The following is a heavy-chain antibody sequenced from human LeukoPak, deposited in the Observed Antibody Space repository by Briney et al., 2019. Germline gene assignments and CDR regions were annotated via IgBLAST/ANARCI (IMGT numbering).Heavy chain of an antibody. CDR3: AKDSSPSVVVQAAIRFDP. Sequence: GGSLRLSCAASGFTFSSYAMSWVRQAPGKGLEWVSAISGSGGSTYYADSVKGRFTISRDNSKNTLYLQMNSLRAEDTAVYYCAKDSSPSVVVQAAIRFDPWGQGTLVTVSS. CDR2: ISGSGGST. V-gene: IGHV3-23*01. J-gene: IGHJ5*02. CDR1: GFTFSSYA. D-gene: IGHD2-2*01.